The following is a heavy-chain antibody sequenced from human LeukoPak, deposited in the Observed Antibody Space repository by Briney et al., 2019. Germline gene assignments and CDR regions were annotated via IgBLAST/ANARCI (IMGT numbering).Heavy chain of an antibody. CDR2: IYYSGST. J-gene: IGHJ4*02. CDR1: GGSISSSSYY. V-gene: IGHV4-39*01. Sequence: PSETLSLTCTVSGGSISSSSYYWGWSRQPPGKGLEWIGSIYYSGSTYYNPSLKSRVTISVDTSKNQFSLRLSSVTAADTAMYYCVKSGGYGLIDYWGQGTLVTVSS. CDR3: VKSGGYGLIDY. D-gene: IGHD6-19*01.